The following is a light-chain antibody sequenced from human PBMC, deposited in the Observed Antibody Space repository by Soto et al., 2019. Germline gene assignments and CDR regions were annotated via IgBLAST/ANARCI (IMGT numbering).Light chain of an antibody. J-gene: IGKJ1*01. Sequence: EIVLTQSPGTLSLSLGDRATLSCRASQTVSSALLAWLQQKPGQAPRLLIYGASSRASGIPDRFSGSGSETDFTLTITRLESEDFAVYSCHQYGSSPWTFGQGTKVDIK. CDR3: HQYGSSPWT. CDR1: QTVSSAL. V-gene: IGKV3-20*01. CDR2: GAS.